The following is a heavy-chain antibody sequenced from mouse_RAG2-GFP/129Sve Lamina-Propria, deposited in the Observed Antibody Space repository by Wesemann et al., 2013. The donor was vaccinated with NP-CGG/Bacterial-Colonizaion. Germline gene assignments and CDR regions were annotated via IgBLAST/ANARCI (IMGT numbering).Heavy chain of an antibody. V-gene: IGHV3-6*01. D-gene: IGHD1-1*01. CDR3: ASLTTGHAMDY. CDR2: ISYDGSN. J-gene: IGHJ4*01. Sequence: DVQLQESGPGLVKPSQSLSLTCSVTGYSITSGYYWNWIRQFPGNKLEWMGYISYDGSNNYNPSLKNRISITRDTSKNQFFLKLNSVTTEDTATYYCASLTTGHAMDYWGQGTSVTVSS. CDR1: GYSITSGYY.